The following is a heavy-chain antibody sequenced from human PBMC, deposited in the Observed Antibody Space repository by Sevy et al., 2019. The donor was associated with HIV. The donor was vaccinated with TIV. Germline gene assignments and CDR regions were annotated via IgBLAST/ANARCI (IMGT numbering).Heavy chain of an antibody. CDR1: GYSISSGYY. Sequence: SETLSLTCAVSGYSISSGYYWGWIRQPPGKGLEWIGSIYYSGSTYYNPSLKSRVTISVDTSKNQFSLKLSSVTAADTAVYYCARDLGSGWPDYYYYYMDVWGKRTTVTVSS. J-gene: IGHJ6*03. CDR2: IYYSGST. CDR3: ARDLGSGWPDYYYYYMDV. D-gene: IGHD6-19*01. V-gene: IGHV4-38-2*02.